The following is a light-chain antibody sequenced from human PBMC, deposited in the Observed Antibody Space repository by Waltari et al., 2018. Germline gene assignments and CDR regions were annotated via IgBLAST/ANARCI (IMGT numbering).Light chain of an antibody. CDR2: HAN. CDR1: QDINSY. J-gene: IGKJ4*01. CDR3: QQCSTLPLT. V-gene: IGKV1-39*01. Sequence: DILITHSLLPLSPSIGDRVTIISRASQDINSYLNWYHQKPGKAPKLLIYHANSLESGIPSRFSGSGSGTEFTITISSLQPEDFGTYYCQQCSTLPLTFGGGTKVEIK.